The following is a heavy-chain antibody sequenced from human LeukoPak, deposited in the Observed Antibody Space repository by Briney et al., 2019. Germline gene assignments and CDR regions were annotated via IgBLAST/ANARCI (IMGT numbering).Heavy chain of an antibody. CDR1: GGSISGYY. D-gene: IGHD3-22*01. CDR3: ARVGYYYDSSGFRWFDP. CDR2: KYYSRST. Sequence: SETLSLTCTVAGGSISGYYWSWIRQPPGKGLEWAGLKYYSRSTNYNPSLKSRVTISVDTSRNQFTLKLSSVTATDTAVYYCARVGYYYDSSGFRWFDPWGQGTLVTVSS. J-gene: IGHJ5*02. V-gene: IGHV4-59*01.